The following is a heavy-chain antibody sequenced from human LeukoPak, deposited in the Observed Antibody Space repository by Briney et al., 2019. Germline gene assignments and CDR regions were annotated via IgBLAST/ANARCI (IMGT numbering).Heavy chain of an antibody. Sequence: GASVKVSCKASGYTFTSYYMHWVRQAPGQGLEWMGIINPSGGSTSYAQKFQGWVTMTRDTSISTAYMELSRLRSNDTAVYYCARDRHSGNYYLDYWGQGTLVTVSS. CDR1: GYTFTSYY. D-gene: IGHD1-26*01. CDR3: ARDRHSGNYYLDY. CDR2: INPSGGST. V-gene: IGHV1-46*01. J-gene: IGHJ4*02.